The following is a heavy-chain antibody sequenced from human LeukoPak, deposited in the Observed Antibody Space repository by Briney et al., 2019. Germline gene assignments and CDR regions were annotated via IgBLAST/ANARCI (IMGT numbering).Heavy chain of an antibody. D-gene: IGHD1-1*01. CDR1: GFTFSNNP. Sequence: GGSLRLSYVGSGFTFSNNPLSWVRPAPGEGLEWVSAISGSGGNTYYADSVRGRFTISRDNSKNTLFLQMNTLRADDTAVYYCATTKQARRYFDYWGQGTLVTVSS. J-gene: IGHJ4*02. V-gene: IGHV3-23*01. CDR2: ISGSGGNT. CDR3: ATTKQARRYFDY.